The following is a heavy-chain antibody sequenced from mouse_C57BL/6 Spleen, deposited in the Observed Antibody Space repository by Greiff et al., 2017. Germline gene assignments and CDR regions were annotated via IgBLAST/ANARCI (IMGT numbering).Heavy chain of an antibody. D-gene: IGHD2-1*01. V-gene: IGHV5-9*01. CDR1: GFTFSSYT. Sequence: EVHLVESGGGLVKPGGSLKLSCAASGFTFSSYTMSWVRQTPEKRLEWVATISGGGGNTYYPDSVKGRFTISRDNAKNTLYLQMSSLRSQDTALYYCARYYGNYVRACDYWGQGTTLTVSS. J-gene: IGHJ2*01. CDR3: ARYYGNYVRACDY. CDR2: ISGGGGNT.